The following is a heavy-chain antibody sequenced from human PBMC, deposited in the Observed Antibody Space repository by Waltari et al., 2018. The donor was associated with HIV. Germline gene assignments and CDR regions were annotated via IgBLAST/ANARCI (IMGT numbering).Heavy chain of an antibody. Sequence: QVQLLQSGAEVKSPGASVRVACRTSGYTFDAYHIHWVRQALGEGLEWMGWIIPTNGDTDYAQKFQGWISMTRDTSAATVYLTVNKLRSDDTAIYFCARSESATWANFDFWGQGTLVSVPS. V-gene: IGHV1-2*04. D-gene: IGHD1-26*01. CDR1: GYTFDAYH. CDR3: ARSESATWANFDF. CDR2: IIPTNGDT. J-gene: IGHJ4*02.